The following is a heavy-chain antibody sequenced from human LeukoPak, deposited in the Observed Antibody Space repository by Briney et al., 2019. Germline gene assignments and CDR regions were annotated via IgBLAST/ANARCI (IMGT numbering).Heavy chain of an antibody. CDR3: AKDPLP. J-gene: IGHJ5*02. CDR1: GSIFGDYA. V-gene: IGHV3-23*01. CDR2: ISGSGTYT. Sequence: PGGSLRLSCAASGSIFGDYAMSWVRQAPGKGLEWVSAISGSGTYTYYADSVKGRFTISRDNSKNTVYLQMNSLRAEDTALYYCAKDPLPWGQGTLVTVSS.